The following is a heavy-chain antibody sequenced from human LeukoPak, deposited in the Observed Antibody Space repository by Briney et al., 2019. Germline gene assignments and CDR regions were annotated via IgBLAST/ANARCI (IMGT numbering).Heavy chain of an antibody. CDR1: GFTFSSYD. D-gene: IGHD3-22*01. V-gene: IGHV3-13*01. J-gene: IGHJ4*02. CDR2: IGTAGDT. CDR3: ARASSRYDSSGYYSD. Sequence: AGGSLRLSCAASGFTFSSYDMRWVRQATGKGLEWVSAIGTAGDTYYPGSVKGRFTISRENAKNSLYLQMNSLRAGDTAVYYCARASSRYDSSGYYSDWGQGTLVTVSS.